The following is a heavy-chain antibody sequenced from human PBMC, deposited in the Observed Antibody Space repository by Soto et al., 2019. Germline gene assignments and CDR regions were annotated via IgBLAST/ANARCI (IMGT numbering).Heavy chain of an antibody. CDR2: ISRNGGST. J-gene: IGHJ2*01. D-gene: IGHD2-8*01. CDR3: AKDNGPPGTTDWYFDF. V-gene: IGHV3-23*01. CDR1: GFTFRSYA. Sequence: EVQLLESGGGLLQPGGSLRLSCAASGFTFRSYAMNWVRQAPGKGLEWVSGISRNGGSTYYADPVKGRFTISRDNSKNTLYLQMNSLRADDTALYYCAKDNGPPGTTDWYFDFWGRGTLVSVSS.